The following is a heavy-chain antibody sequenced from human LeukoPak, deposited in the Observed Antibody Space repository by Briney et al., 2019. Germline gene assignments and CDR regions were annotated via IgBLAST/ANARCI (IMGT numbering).Heavy chain of an antibody. CDR3: ATWTTGSHFDY. J-gene: IGHJ4*02. Sequence: ASVKVSCQVSGYTLTELSMHWVRQAPGKGREGMGGFDPEDGETIYAQKFQGRVTMTEDTSTDTAYMELSSLRSEDTAVYYCATWTTGSHFDYWGQGTLVTVSS. V-gene: IGHV1-24*01. CDR2: FDPEDGET. CDR1: GYTLTELS. D-gene: IGHD1-1*01.